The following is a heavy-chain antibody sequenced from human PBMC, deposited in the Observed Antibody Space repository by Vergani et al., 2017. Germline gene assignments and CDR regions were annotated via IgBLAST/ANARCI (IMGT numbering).Heavy chain of an antibody. CDR2: ISSSGGST. CDR1: GFTFSSYA. CDR3: AKAGAYDSSGYSGYWYFDL. Sequence: EVQLLESGGGLVQPGGSLRLSCAASGFTFSSYAMSWVRQAPGKGLEWVSAISSSGGSTYYADSVKGRFTISRDNSKNTLYLQMNSLRAEDTAVYYCAKAGAYDSSGYSGYWYFDLWGRGTLVTVSS. J-gene: IGHJ2*01. D-gene: IGHD3-22*01. V-gene: IGHV3-23*01.